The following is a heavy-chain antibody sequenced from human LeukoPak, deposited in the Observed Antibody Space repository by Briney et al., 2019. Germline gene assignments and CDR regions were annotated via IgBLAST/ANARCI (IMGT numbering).Heavy chain of an antibody. CDR3: AKEYSSGWYASNYFDY. D-gene: IGHD6-19*01. CDR1: GFTFSNYV. Sequence: GGSLRLSCAASGFTFSNYVMQWVRQAPGKGLEWVALIAHDGSNKYYADSVKGRFTISRDNSKNTLYLQMNSLRAEDTAVYYCAKEYSSGWYASNYFDYWGQGTLVTVSS. J-gene: IGHJ4*02. CDR2: IAHDGSNK. V-gene: IGHV3-30*18.